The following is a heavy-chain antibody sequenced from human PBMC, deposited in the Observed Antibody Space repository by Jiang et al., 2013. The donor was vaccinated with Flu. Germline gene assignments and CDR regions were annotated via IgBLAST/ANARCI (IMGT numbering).Heavy chain of an antibody. J-gene: IGHJ3*02. CDR1: GGSISSSGYY. V-gene: IGHV4-39*01. CDR2: MSYIGST. CDR3: VRPKYSGYLNIFDM. D-gene: IGHD5-12*01. Sequence: GPGLVKPSETLSLTCTVSGGSISSSGYYWGWIRQPPGKGLEWIGSMSYIGSTYYNPSLESRVTVSVDTSNNQLFLNLSSVTAADTAVYYCVRPKYSGYLNIFDMWGQGTVVTVSS.